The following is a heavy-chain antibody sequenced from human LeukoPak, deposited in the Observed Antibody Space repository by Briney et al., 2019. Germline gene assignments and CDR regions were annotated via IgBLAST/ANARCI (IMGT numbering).Heavy chain of an antibody. J-gene: IGHJ4*02. CDR3: ARIYDDSSGYPALGY. D-gene: IGHD3-22*01. V-gene: IGHV3-30*04. Sequence: GGSLRLSCAAAGFTFSSYAMHWVRQAPGKGLEWVALISYDGSNKYYADSVKGRFTISRDNSKNTLYLQMNSLRAEDTAVYYCARIYDDSSGYPALGYWGQGTLVTVSS. CDR1: GFTFSSYA. CDR2: ISYDGSNK.